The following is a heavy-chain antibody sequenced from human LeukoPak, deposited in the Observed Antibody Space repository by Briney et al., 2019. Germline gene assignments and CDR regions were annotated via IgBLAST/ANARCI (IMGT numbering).Heavy chain of an antibody. D-gene: IGHD4-17*01. CDR3: ARHDYGDYGGIDY. J-gene: IGHJ4*02. Sequence: SETLSLTCTVSGGSISSYYWSWIRQPPGKGLEWIGEINHSGSTNYNPSLKSRVTISVDTSKNQFSLKLSSVTAADTAVYYCARHDYGDYGGIDYWGQGTLVTVSS. CDR2: INHSGST. CDR1: GGSISSYY. V-gene: IGHV4-34*01.